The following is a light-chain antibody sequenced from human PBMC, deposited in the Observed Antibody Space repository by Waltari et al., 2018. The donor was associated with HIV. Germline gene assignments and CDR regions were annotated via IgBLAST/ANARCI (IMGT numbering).Light chain of an antibody. CDR1: SGDIGLYNF. V-gene: IGLV2-14*01. CDR2: GNT. CDR3: SSFATSDTLL. J-gene: IGLJ2*01. Sequence: QSALTQPASVSGSTGQSITISCTGTSGDIGLYNFVYWYPKHPDKAPQLIIYGNTHRPSGVSYRFSGSKSDNTASLTISGLQAEDEADYYCSSFATSDTLLFGGGTKLTVL.